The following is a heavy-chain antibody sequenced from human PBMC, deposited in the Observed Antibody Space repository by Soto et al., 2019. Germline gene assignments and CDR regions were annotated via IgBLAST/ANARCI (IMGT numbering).Heavy chain of an antibody. J-gene: IGHJ4*02. D-gene: IGHD3-3*01. CDR1: GYTFTSYD. CDR2: MNPNSGNT. Sequence: ASVKVSCKASGYTFTSYDINWVRQATGQGLEWMGWMNPNSGNTGYAQKFQGRVTMTRNTSISTAYMGLGSLRSEDTAVYYCARVPRRTLLEWFLQRFDYWGQGTLVTVYS. V-gene: IGHV1-8*01. CDR3: ARVPRRTLLEWFLQRFDY.